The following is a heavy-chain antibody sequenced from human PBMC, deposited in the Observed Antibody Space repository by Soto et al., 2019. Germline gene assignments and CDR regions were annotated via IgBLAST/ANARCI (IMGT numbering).Heavy chain of an antibody. CDR1: GGSIGRGDYF. J-gene: IGHJ6*02. CDR3: ARGLVIRPYYYHGMDV. CDR2: ISSIGST. Sequence: QVQLQESGPGLVKPSQTLSLTCTVSGGSIGRGDYFWSWIRQSPGKGLEGIGYISSIGSTYYNPSLKSRVSVSRDTSKNQFSLKLSSVTTTDTAVYYCARGLVIRPYYYHGMDVWGQGTTVTVSS. V-gene: IGHV4-30-4*01. D-gene: IGHD3-9*01.